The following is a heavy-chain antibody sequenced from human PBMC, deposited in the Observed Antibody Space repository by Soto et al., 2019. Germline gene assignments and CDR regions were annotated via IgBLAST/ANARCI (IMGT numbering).Heavy chain of an antibody. CDR3: AREGYSSSWYVDY. J-gene: IGHJ4*02. CDR2: ISSSSSYI. V-gene: IGHV3-21*01. Sequence: EVQLVESGGGLVKPGGSLRLSCAASGFTFSSYSMNWVRQAPGKGLEWVSSISSSSSYIYYADSVKGRFTISRDNAKNSLYRQMNSLRAEDTAVYYCAREGYSSSWYVDYWGQGTLVTVSS. CDR1: GFTFSSYS. D-gene: IGHD6-13*01.